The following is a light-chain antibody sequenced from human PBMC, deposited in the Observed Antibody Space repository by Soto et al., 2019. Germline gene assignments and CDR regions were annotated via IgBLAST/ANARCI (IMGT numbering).Light chain of an antibody. CDR2: EVF. CDR1: NSDVGGYNY. V-gene: IGLV2-14*01. CDR3: SSYTTTNTLYV. Sequence: SVLTQPASVSGTPEQSMTIPCTGTNSDVGGYNYVSWYQHHPGKAPKLMIYEVFNRPSGVSSRFSGSKSGSTASLTISGLQAEDEADYYCSSYTTTNTLYVFGTGTRSPS. J-gene: IGLJ1*01.